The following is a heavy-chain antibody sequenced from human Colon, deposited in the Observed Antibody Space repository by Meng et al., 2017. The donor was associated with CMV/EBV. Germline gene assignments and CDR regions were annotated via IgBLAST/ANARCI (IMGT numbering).Heavy chain of an antibody. CDR3: ARDFTPLTVTASHH. V-gene: IGHV1-2*02. D-gene: IGHD4-11*01. Sequence: ASVKVSCKASGYTFSDFFVHWVRQAPGQGLEWMGWISPSTGDTNFPPKFQGRLTMTRDTSINTFYMELTSLTSDDTAVYYCARDFTPLTVTASHHWGQGTLVTVSS. J-gene: IGHJ5*02. CDR2: ISPSTGDT. CDR1: GYTFSDFF.